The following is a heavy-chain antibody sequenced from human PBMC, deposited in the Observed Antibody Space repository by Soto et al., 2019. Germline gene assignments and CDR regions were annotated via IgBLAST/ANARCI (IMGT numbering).Heavy chain of an antibody. CDR1: GFTFSSYA. V-gene: IGHV3-23*01. D-gene: IGHD3-10*01. CDR3: AKEEITMVRGAIQYYFDY. J-gene: IGHJ4*02. CDR2: ISGSGGST. Sequence: GGSLRLSCAASGFTFSSYAMSWVRQAPGKGLEWVSAISGSGGSTYYADSVKGRFTISRDNSKNTLYLQMNSLRAEDTAVYYCAKEEITMVRGAIQYYFDYWGQGTLVTVSS.